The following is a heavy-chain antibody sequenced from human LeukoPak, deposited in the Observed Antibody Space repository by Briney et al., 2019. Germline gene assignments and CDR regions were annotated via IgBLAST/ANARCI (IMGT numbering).Heavy chain of an antibody. CDR1: GFTFSSYG. J-gene: IGHJ6*02. CDR3: ATGVVPAAPTFYYYYGMDV. D-gene: IGHD2-2*01. V-gene: IGHV3-30*03. CDR2: ISYDGSNK. Sequence: GGFLRLSCAASGFTFSSYGMHWVRQAPGKGLEWVAAISYDGSNKYYADSVKGRFTISRDNSKNTPYLQMNSLRAEDTAVYYCATGVVPAAPTFYYYYGMDVWGQGTTVTV.